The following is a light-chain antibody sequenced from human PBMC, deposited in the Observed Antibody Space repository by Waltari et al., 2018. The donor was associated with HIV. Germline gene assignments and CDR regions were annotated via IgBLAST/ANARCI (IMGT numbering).Light chain of an antibody. Sequence: DIQMTQSPSTLSASVGDRVTITCRASQNIDTWLAWYQQKSGTAPKLLLYKASSLESGVPSRCSGSGSGTEFTLTISSLQPDDFATYYCQQYKISSPWTFGQGTKVDI. J-gene: IGKJ1*01. CDR3: QQYKISSPWT. V-gene: IGKV1-5*03. CDR2: KAS. CDR1: QNIDTW.